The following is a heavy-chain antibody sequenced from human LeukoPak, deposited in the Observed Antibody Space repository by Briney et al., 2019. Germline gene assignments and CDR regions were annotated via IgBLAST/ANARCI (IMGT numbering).Heavy chain of an antibody. V-gene: IGHV4-61*02. CDR3: ARESLGPPYYFDY. D-gene: IGHD1-26*01. J-gene: IGHJ4*02. CDR2: IYTSGST. CDR1: GAPISSGTDY. Sequence: PSQTLSPTCNVSGAPISSGTDYWSWIRQPAGKGLEWIGRIYTSGSTKYNPSLKSRVTISIDTSKNQFSLKLTSVTAADTAVYYCARESLGPPYYFDYWGQGTLVTVSS.